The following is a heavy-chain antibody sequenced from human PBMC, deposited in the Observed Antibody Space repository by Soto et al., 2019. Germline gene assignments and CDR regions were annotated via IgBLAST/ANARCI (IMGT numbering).Heavy chain of an antibody. V-gene: IGHV4-59*08. D-gene: IGHD3-10*01. CDR2: IYYSGST. J-gene: IGHJ4*02. CDR1: GGSISSYY. CDR3: ARLTMVRGVKYYFDY. Sequence: SETLSLTCTVSGGSISSYYWSWIRQPPGKGLEWIGYIYYSGSTNYNPSLKSRVTISVDTSKNQFSLKLSSVTAADTAVYYCARLTMVRGVKYYFDYWGQGTLVTVSS.